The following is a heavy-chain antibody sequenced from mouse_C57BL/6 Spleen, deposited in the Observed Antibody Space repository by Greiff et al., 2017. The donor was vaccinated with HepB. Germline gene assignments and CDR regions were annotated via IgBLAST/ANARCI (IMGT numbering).Heavy chain of an antibody. D-gene: IGHD2-3*01. Sequence: VQLQQSGAELVRPGASVKLSCTASGFNIKDYYMHWVKQRPEQGLEWIGRIDPEDGDTDYAPKFQGKATMTADTSSNTAYLQLSSLTSEDTAVYYCTTGDGYLYAMDYWGQGTSVTVSS. V-gene: IGHV14-1*01. J-gene: IGHJ4*01. CDR3: TTGDGYLYAMDY. CDR2: IDPEDGDT. CDR1: GFNIKDYY.